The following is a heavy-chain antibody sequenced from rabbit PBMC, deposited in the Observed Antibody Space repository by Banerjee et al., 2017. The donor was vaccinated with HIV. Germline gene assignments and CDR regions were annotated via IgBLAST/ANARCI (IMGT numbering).Heavy chain of an antibody. CDR1: GFSFSSSYW. V-gene: IGHV1S45*01. J-gene: IGHJ4*01. Sequence: QEQLEESGGDLVKPEGSLTLTCTASGFSFSSSYWMYWVRQAPGKGLEWIACINTSSGNIVYATWAKGRFTISKTSWTTVTLQMTSLTAADTATYFCARADYDAYGYNLWGPGTL. CDR3: ARADYDAYGYNL. CDR2: INTSSGNI. D-gene: IGHD6-1*01.